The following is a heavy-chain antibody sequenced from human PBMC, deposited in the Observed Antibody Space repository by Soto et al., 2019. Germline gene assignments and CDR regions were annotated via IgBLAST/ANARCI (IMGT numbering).Heavy chain of an antibody. CDR2: ISSSGGST. CDR3: ALRYCSRTTCPPLNSYFYMDV. V-gene: IGHV3-23*01. D-gene: IGHD2-2*01. J-gene: IGHJ6*03. Sequence: EMQLLESGGGLVQPGGSLRLSCAASGFTFSNYAMTWVRQAPGKGLEWVSGISSSGGSTFYAGSVKGRFPISRDNSKNTLYLQMNSLRAEDTAVYYCALRYCSRTTCPPLNSYFYMDVWGKGTTVTVS. CDR1: GFTFSNYA.